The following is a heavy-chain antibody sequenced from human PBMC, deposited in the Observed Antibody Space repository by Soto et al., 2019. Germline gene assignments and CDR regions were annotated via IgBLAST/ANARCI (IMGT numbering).Heavy chain of an antibody. CDR1: GGSFSGYY. J-gene: IGHJ5*02. CDR3: AREGIYSGYDRSPQNWFDP. D-gene: IGHD5-12*01. CDR2: INHSGST. Sequence: SETLSLTCAVYGGSFSGYYWSWIRQPPGKGLEWIGEINHSGSTNYNPSLKSRVTISVDTSKNQFSLKLSSVTAADTAVYYCAREGIYSGYDRSPQNWFDPWGQGTLVTVSS. V-gene: IGHV4-34*01.